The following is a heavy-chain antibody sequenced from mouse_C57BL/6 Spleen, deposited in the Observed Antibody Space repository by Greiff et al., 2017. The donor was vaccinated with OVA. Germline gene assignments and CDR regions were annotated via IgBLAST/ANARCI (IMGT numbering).Heavy chain of an antibody. J-gene: IGHJ4*01. D-gene: IGHD1-1*01. V-gene: IGHV1-15*01. CDR1: GYTFTDYE. CDR3: TRWGGSSYVDYAMDY. CDR2: IDPETGGT. Sequence: VQLQESGAELVRPGASVTLSCKASGYTFTDYEMHWVKQTPVHGLEWIGAIDPETGGTAYNQKFKGKAILTADKSSSTAYMELRSLTSEDSAVYYCTRWGGSSYVDYAMDYWGQGTSVTVSS.